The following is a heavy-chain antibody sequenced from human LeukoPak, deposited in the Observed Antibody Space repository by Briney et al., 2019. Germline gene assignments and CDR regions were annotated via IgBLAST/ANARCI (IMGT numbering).Heavy chain of an antibody. V-gene: IGHV1-69*13. CDR2: IIPIFGTA. Sequence: SVKVSCKASGGTFSSYAISWVRQAPGQGLEWMGGIIPIFGTANYAQKFQGRVTITADESTSTAYMELISLRSEDTAVYYCARPNEPDCSSTSCYQTGWFDPWGQGTLVTVSS. J-gene: IGHJ5*02. CDR3: ARPNEPDCSSTSCYQTGWFDP. D-gene: IGHD2-2*01. CDR1: GGTFSSYA.